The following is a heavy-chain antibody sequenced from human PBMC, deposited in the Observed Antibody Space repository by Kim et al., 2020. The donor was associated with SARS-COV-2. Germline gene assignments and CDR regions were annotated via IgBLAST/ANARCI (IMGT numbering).Heavy chain of an antibody. J-gene: IGHJ4*02. Sequence: YGQKFRGRVTMTRGTSTSTVYMELSSLRSEDTAVYYCARFDYGDSTFDYWGQGTLVTVSS. V-gene: IGHV1-46*01. D-gene: IGHD4-17*01. CDR3: ARFDYGDSTFDY.